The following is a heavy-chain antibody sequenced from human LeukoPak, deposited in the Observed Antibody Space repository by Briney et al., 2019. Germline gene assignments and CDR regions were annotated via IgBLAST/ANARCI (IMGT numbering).Heavy chain of an antibody. CDR3: ARASAGWYKGIDY. J-gene: IGHJ4*02. CDR2: IIPIFGTA. Sequence: ASVKVSCKASGGTFSSYAISWVRQAPGQGLEWMGGIIPIFGTANYAQKFQGRVTITADKSTSTAYMELSSLRAEDTAVYYCARASAGWYKGIDYWGQGTLVTVSS. CDR1: GGTFSSYA. V-gene: IGHV1-69*06. D-gene: IGHD6-19*01.